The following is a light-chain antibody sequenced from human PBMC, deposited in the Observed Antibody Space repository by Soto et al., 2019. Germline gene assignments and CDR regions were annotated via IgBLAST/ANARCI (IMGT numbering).Light chain of an antibody. V-gene: IGKV3-15*01. J-gene: IGKJ5*01. CDR2: GAS. CDR3: QQHGTSPIT. Sequence: IGRPKSLATLSVAPGERATLSXXASQSVSSNLAWYQQKPGQAPRHLIYGASTRATGIPARFSGSGSGTDFTLTISRLEREAFAVYYCQQHGTSPITFGQATRLEFK. CDR1: QSVSSN.